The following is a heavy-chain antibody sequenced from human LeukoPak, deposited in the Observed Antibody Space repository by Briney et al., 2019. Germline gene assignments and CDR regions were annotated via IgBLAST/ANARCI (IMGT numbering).Heavy chain of an antibody. CDR3: AREDGDVFNFYYMDV. D-gene: IGHD4-17*01. CDR1: GYSISSAYY. CDR2: VFHSGSP. J-gene: IGHJ6*03. V-gene: IGHV4-38-2*02. Sequence: SETLSLTCAVSGYSISSAYYWGWIRQPPGKGLEWIGSVFHSGSPYYNPSLKSRVTISIDTSKNQSSLKLSSVTAADTALYYCAREDGDVFNFYYMDVWGKGTTVTVSS.